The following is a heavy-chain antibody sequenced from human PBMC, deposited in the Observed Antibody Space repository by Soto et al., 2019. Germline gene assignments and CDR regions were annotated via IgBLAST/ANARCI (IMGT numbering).Heavy chain of an antibody. CDR1: GFTFSSYG. CDR2: ISYDGSNK. V-gene: IGHV3-30*18. CDR3: AKDLRAVAGTPPYYYCGMDV. D-gene: IGHD6-19*01. J-gene: IGHJ6*02. Sequence: QPVGPLRLSCAASGFTFSSYGMHWVRQAPGKGLEWVAVISYDGSNKYYADSVKGRFTISRDNSKNTLYLQMNSLRAEDTAVYYCAKDLRAVAGTPPYYYCGMDVWGQGTTVTVSS.